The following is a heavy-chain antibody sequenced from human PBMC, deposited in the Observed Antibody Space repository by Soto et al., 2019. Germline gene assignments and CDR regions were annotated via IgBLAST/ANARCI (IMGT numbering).Heavy chain of an antibody. V-gene: IGHV4-61*01. J-gene: IGHJ4*02. CDR2: IYYSGST. CDR1: GGSVSSGSYY. Sequence: SETLSLTCTVSGGSVSSGSYYWSWIRQPPGKGLEWIGYIYYSGSTNYNPSLKSRVTISVDTSKNQFSLKLSSVTAADTAVYYCARDELTTGIFDYWGQGTLVTVSS. CDR3: ARDELTTGIFDY. D-gene: IGHD4-17*01.